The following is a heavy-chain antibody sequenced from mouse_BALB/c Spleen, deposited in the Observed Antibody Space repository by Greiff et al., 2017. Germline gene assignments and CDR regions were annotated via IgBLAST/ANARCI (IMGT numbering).Heavy chain of an antibody. CDR2: INPSNGRT. CDR1: GYTFTSYW. CDR3: ARSGRDYAMDY. V-gene: IGHV1S81*02. J-gene: IGHJ4*01. D-gene: IGHD1-1*01. Sequence: VQLQQPGAELVKPGASVKLSCKASGYTFTSYWMHWVKQRPGQGLEWIGEINPSNGRTNYNEKFKSKATLTVDKSSSTAYMQLSSLTSEDSEVYYCARSGRDYAMDYWGQGTSVTVSS.